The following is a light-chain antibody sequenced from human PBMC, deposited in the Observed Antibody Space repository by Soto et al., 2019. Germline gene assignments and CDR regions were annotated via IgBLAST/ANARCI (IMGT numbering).Light chain of an antibody. CDR2: DDN. Sequence: QSVLTQPPSVSAAPGQKVTISCSGSSSNIGGNSVSWYQQLPGTAPKLLIYDDNKRPSGIPDRFSGSKSGSTASLTVSGLQAEDEAVYYCGTWDDSLFSFVFGPGTKVTVL. CDR3: GTWDDSLFSFV. V-gene: IGLV1-51*01. CDR1: SSNIGGNS. J-gene: IGLJ1*01.